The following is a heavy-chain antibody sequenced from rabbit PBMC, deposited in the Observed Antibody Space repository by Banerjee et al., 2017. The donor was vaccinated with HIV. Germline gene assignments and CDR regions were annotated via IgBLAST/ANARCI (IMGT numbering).Heavy chain of an antibody. CDR3: ARDPYGGYHGYGYALNL. D-gene: IGHD6-1*01. CDR2: INTGDGGA. J-gene: IGHJ4*01. CDR1: GLDFSSSYY. V-gene: IGHV1S40*01. Sequence: QSLEEYGGDLVQPEGSLTLTCKASGLDFSSSYYMCWVRQAPGKGLEWIGCINTGDGGAYYASWAKGRFTISKTSSTTVTLQMTSLTAADTATYFCARDPYGGYHGYGYALNLWGPGTLVTVS.